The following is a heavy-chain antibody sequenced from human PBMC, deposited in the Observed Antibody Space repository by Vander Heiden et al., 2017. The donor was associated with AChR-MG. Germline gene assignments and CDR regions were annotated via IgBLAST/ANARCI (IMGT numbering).Heavy chain of an antibody. J-gene: IGHJ6*03. CDR3: ARVGLGYCSSTSCLDRYYYMDV. CDR2: IIPSFGTA. Sequence: QVQLVQSGAEVKKPGSSVKVSCKASGGTFSSYAISWVRQAPGQGLEWMGGIIPSFGTANYAQKFQGRVTITADKSTSTAYMELSSLRSEDTAVYYCARVGLGYCSSTSCLDRYYYMDVWGKGTTVTVSS. V-gene: IGHV1-69*06. CDR1: GGTFSSYA. D-gene: IGHD2-2*01.